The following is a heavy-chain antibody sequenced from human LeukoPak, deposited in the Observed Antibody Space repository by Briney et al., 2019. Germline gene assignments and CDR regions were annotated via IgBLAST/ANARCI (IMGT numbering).Heavy chain of an antibody. CDR3: ARGDYYDSSGYYYFDY. CDR1: GGSISSSSYF. CDR2: ISYSGST. J-gene: IGHJ4*02. V-gene: IGHV4-39*07. Sequence: SETLSLTCTVSGGSISSSSYFWGWIRQPPGKGLEWIGSISYSGSTYYNPSLKSRVTMSVDTSKNQFSLKLSSVTAADTAVYYCARGDYYDSSGYYYFDYWGQGTLVTVSS. D-gene: IGHD3-22*01.